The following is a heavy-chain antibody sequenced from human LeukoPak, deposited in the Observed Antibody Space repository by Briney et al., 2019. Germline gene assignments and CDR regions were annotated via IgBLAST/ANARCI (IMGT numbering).Heavy chain of an antibody. J-gene: IGHJ4*02. CDR2: IYYTGST. CDR1: GGSISSSSYY. D-gene: IGHD3-10*01. Sequence: SETLSLTCTVSGGSISSSSYYWSWIRQHPGKGLEWIGYIYYTGSTYYNPSLKSRVTISVDTSKNQFSLKLSSVTAADTAVYYCARSPITMVRGVISPLDYWGQGTLVTVSS. CDR3: ARSPITMVRGVISPLDY. V-gene: IGHV4-31*03.